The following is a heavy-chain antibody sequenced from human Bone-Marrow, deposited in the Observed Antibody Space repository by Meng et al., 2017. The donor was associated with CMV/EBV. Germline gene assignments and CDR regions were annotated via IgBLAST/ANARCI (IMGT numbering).Heavy chain of an antibody. Sequence: GYTFNNYYIHWVRQAPGQGLEWMGIINPSGGATSYSQEFQGRVTMTRDTSTSTVSMELSSLKSEDTAVYYCARLYGSSWFGRYFDYWGQGTLVTVSS. J-gene: IGHJ4*02. CDR3: ARLYGSSWFGRYFDY. V-gene: IGHV1-46*02. CDR1: GYTFNNYY. D-gene: IGHD6-13*01. CDR2: INPSGGAT.